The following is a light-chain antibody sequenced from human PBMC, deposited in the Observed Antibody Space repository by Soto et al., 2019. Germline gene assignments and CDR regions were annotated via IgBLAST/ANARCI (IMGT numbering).Light chain of an antibody. CDR2: DVS. Sequence: QSALTQPASVSGSPGQSITISCTGTSSVVGGYNYVSWYQQHPGKAPKLMIYDVSNRPSGVSNRFSGPKSGNTASLTISGLQAEDEADYYCSSYTSSSTRVFGTGTKVTVL. CDR3: SSYTSSSTRV. V-gene: IGLV2-14*01. CDR1: SSVVGGYNY. J-gene: IGLJ1*01.